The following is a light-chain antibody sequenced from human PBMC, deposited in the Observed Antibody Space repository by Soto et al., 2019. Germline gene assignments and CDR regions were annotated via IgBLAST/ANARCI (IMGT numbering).Light chain of an antibody. CDR1: SSDVGGYKF. Sequence: QSVLTQPASVSGSPGQSITISCTGSSSDVGGYKFVSWYQQYPGKTPKLMIYEVSNRPSGVSNRFSGCKSGNSASLTISGIQAQDDADYYCSAYAGTNTRYVFGTGTKVTVL. CDR3: SAYAGTNTRYV. CDR2: EVS. V-gene: IGLV2-14*01. J-gene: IGLJ1*01.